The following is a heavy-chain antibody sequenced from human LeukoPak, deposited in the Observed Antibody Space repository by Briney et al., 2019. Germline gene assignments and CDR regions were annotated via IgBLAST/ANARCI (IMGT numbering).Heavy chain of an antibody. D-gene: IGHD3-22*01. CDR3: ARDYTAGYYDSSDIIAY. Sequence: ASVKVSCKASGYTFTSYGISWVRQAPGQGLEWMGWISAYNGNINYAQKLQGRVTMTTDTSTSTAYMELRSLRSDNTAVYYCARDYTAGYYDSSDIIAYWGQGTLVTVSS. CDR2: ISAYNGNI. V-gene: IGHV1-18*01. J-gene: IGHJ4*02. CDR1: GYTFTSYG.